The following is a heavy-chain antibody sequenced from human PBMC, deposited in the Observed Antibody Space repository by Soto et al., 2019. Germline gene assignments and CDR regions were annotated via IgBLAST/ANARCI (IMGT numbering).Heavy chain of an antibody. CDR2: ISWNSGSI. CDR1: GFTFDDYA. D-gene: IGHD3-10*01. V-gene: IGHV3-9*01. CDR3: AKGVRWFGELGDAFDI. Sequence: GGSLRLSCAASGFTFDDYAMHWVRQAPGKGLEWVSGISWNSGSIGYADSVKGRFTISRDNAKNSLYLQMNSLRAEDTALYYCAKGVRWFGELGDAFDISGQATMVTVSS. J-gene: IGHJ3*02.